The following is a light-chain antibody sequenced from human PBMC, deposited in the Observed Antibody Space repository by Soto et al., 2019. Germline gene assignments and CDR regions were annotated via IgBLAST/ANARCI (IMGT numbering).Light chain of an antibody. J-gene: IGLJ1*01. V-gene: IGLV1-40*01. CDR3: QSYDSSLSVYV. Sequence: SVLTQPPPVSWGPGQRGPISCPWRSSKFGAGYDVHWYQQLPGTAPKLLIYGNSNRPSGVPDRFSGSKSGTSASLAITGLQAEDEADYYCQSYDSSLSVYVFGTGTKVTVL. CDR2: GNS. CDR1: SSKFGAGYD.